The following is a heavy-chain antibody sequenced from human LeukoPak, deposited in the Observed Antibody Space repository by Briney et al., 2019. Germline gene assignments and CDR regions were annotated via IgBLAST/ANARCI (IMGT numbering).Heavy chain of an antibody. D-gene: IGHD2-21*02. CDR1: GRSFSGYY. V-gene: IGHV4-34*01. J-gene: IGHJ5*02. CDR2: INHSGST. CDR3: ARLSCGGDCSGS. Sequence: PSETLSLTCAVYGRSFSGYYWSWIRQPPGKGLEWIGEINHSGSTNYNPSLKSRVTISVDTSKDQFSLKLSSVTAADTAVYYCARLSCGGDCSGSWGQGTLVTVSS.